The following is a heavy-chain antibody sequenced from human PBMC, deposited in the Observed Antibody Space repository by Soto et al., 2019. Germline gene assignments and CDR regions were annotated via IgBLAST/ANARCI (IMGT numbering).Heavy chain of an antibody. CDR3: AKEATNDQWELLHFDA. CDR2: IRNKANGYTT. CDR1: GFSFSDHY. V-gene: IGHV3-72*01. Sequence: LVESGGGVIQPGGSLRLSCAASGFSFSDHYMDWVRQAPGKGLEWLGRIRNKANGYTTEYAASVRGRISISRDDAKNSLFLQVTTVKIEDTAVYFCAKEATNDQWELLHFDAWGQGNLVTVSS. J-gene: IGHJ4*02. D-gene: IGHD1-26*01.